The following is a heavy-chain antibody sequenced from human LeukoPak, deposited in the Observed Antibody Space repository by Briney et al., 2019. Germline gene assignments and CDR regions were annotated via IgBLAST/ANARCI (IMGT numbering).Heavy chain of an antibody. Sequence: SGGSLRLSCAASGFTFSSYYMSWVRQAPGKGLEWVSAISGSGCSTFYADSVKGRFNIPRDNSKHTLYLQMNSLRAEDTAVYYCAKSGGDYFDYWGQRTLVTVAS. D-gene: IGHD4-17*01. CDR3: AKSGGDYFDY. V-gene: IGHV3-23*01. J-gene: IGHJ4*02. CDR1: GFTFSSYY. CDR2: ISGSGCST.